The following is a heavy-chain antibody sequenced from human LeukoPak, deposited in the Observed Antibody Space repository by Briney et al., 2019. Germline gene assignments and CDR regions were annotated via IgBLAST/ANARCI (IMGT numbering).Heavy chain of an antibody. CDR1: GYTFTSYG. CDR3: ARVGLIGYYDTSGYKENDY. CDR2: ISAYNGNT. Sequence: GASVKVSCKASGYTFTSYGISWVRQAPGQGLEWMGWISAYNGNTNYAQKLQGRVTMTTDTSTSTAYMELRSLRSDDTAVYYCARVGLIGYYDTSGYKENDYWGQGTLVTVSS. V-gene: IGHV1-18*01. D-gene: IGHD3-22*01. J-gene: IGHJ4*02.